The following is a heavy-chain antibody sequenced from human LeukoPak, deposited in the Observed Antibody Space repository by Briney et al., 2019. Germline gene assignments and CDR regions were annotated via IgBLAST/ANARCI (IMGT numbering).Heavy chain of an antibody. Sequence: SETLSLTCTVSGGSISSSSYYWGWIRQPPGKGLEWIGSTYYSGSTYYNPSLKSRVTISVDTSKNQFSLKLSSVTAADTAVYYCARGGIAAAEDFWFDPWGQGTLVTVSS. V-gene: IGHV4-39*07. D-gene: IGHD6-13*01. CDR3: ARGGIAAAEDFWFDP. J-gene: IGHJ5*02. CDR2: TYYSGST. CDR1: GGSISSSSYY.